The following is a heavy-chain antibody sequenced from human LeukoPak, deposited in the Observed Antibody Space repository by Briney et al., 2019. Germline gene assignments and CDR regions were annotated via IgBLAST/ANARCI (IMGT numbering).Heavy chain of an antibody. CDR2: IYHSGAT. J-gene: IGHJ4*02. CDR3: ARNGGNSDYDY. Sequence: SETLSLTCAVAGGSISSSSSICWTWVRQPPGKGLEWIGEIYHSGATNYNPSLKSRVTMLLDKSKNQFSLKLNSVTAADTAVYYCARNGGNSDYDYWGQGTLVTVSA. CDR1: GGSISSSSSIC. V-gene: IGHV4-4*02. D-gene: IGHD4-23*01.